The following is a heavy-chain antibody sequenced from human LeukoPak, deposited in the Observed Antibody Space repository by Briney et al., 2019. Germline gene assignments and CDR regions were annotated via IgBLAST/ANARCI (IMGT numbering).Heavy chain of an antibody. CDR1: GGSISSSSYY. Sequence: SETLSLTCTVSGGSISSSSYYWGWIRQPPGKGLEWIGSFYYSGSTYYNPSLKSRVTISVDTSKNQFSLKLSSVTAADTAVYYCAREDSSGYSDVWGQGTTVTVSS. CDR2: FYYSGST. D-gene: IGHD3-22*01. J-gene: IGHJ6*02. CDR3: AREDSSGYSDV. V-gene: IGHV4-39*07.